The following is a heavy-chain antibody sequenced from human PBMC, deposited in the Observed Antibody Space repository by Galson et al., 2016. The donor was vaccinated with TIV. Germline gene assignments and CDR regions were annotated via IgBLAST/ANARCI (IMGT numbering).Heavy chain of an antibody. Sequence: CAASGFIFSDYYMSWIRQAPGKGLEWVSYISSSGSTRYYGDSVKGHFTISRDNAKKSLYLQMNSLRAEDTAVYYCARDWGGGVLGATGAFDIWGQGTTVTVSS. V-gene: IGHV3-11*04. CDR3: ARDWGGGVLGATGAFDI. CDR2: ISSSGSTR. D-gene: IGHD1-26*01. CDR1: GFIFSDYY. J-gene: IGHJ3*02.